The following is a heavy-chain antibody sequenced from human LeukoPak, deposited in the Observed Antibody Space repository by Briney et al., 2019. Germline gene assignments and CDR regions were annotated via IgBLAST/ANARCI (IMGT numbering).Heavy chain of an antibody. D-gene: IGHD2-21*01. CDR1: GGSISSYY. Sequence: SETLSLTCTVSGGSISSYYWSWIRQPAGKGLEWIGRIYTSGSTNYNPSLKSRVTMSVDTSKNQFSLKLSSVTAADTAVYYCASLSSDWAAFDIWGQGTMVTVSS. V-gene: IGHV4-4*07. J-gene: IGHJ3*02. CDR2: IYTSGST. CDR3: ASLSSDWAAFDI.